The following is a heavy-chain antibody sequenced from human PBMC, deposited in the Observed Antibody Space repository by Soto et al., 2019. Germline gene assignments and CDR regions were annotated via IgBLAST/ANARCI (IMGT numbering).Heavy chain of an antibody. J-gene: IGHJ6*02. CDR1: GYIFTDHC. V-gene: IGHV5-51*01. CDR2: ICPGYSNI. D-gene: IGHD3-3*01. CDR3: ARLGFNYDFLSGYYNVHHYYGIDV. Sequence: GESLKISCKGSGYIFTDHCIVWVRQMAGKGLEWVGIICPGYSNIIYSPSVQGQVTISADMSISTAYLQWSSLKASDTATYYCARLGFNYDFLSGYYNVHHYYGIDVWGQGTKVTVSS.